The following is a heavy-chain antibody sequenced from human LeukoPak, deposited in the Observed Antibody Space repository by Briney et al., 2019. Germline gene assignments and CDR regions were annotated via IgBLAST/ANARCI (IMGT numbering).Heavy chain of an antibody. CDR2: ISSSSTTI. D-gene: IGHD5-18*01. CDR1: GFTFSSYN. J-gene: IGHJ4*02. V-gene: IGHV3-48*02. Sequence: GGSLRLSCAASGFTFSSYNMNWVRQAPGKGLAWVSYISSSSTTIYYADSVKGRFTVSRDNAKNSPYLQMNSLRDEDTAVYYCAGVGGYGSFAYWGQGTLVTVSS. CDR3: AGVGGYGSFAY.